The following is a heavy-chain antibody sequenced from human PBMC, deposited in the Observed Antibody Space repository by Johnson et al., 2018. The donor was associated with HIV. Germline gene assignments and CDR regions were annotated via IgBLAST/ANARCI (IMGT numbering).Heavy chain of an antibody. Sequence: EVHLVESGGGLVQPGGSLRLSCAASGFTFSSYWMSWVRQAPGKGLEWVANIKQDGNEKYYLDSVKGRFTISRDNAKKSLDLQMNSLRGEDTAIYYCAKERRAVLDAFDIWGQGTMVTVSS. CDR3: AKERRAVLDAFDI. V-gene: IGHV3-7*01. CDR2: IKQDGNEK. CDR1: GFTFSSYW. J-gene: IGHJ3*02.